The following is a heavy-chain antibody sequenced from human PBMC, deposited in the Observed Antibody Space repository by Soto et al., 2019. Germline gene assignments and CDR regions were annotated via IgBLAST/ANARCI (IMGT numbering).Heavy chain of an antibody. Sequence: QVQLVQSGAEVKKPGYSVKVSCKASGGTFSTYGINWVRQAPGQGLEWMGGIIPIFDTTNYAQKFQGKFTITADESTSTVYMALSSLRSEDTAVYYCARDAAAAATSGMDVWGQGTTVTVSS. V-gene: IGHV1-69*01. D-gene: IGHD6-13*01. CDR3: ARDAAAAATSGMDV. CDR1: GGTFSTYG. CDR2: IIPIFDTT. J-gene: IGHJ6*02.